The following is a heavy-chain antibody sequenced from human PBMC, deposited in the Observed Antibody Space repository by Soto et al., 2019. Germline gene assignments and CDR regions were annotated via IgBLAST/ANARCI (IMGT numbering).Heavy chain of an antibody. CDR1: GGSISSYY. Sequence: PSETLSLTCTVSGGSISSYYWSWIRQPPGKGLEWIGYIYYSGSTNYNPSLKSRVTISVDTSKNQFSLKLSSVTAADTAVYYCARGFRSPCYYYYGMDVWGQGTTVTVSS. CDR3: ARGFRSPCYYYYGMDV. V-gene: IGHV4-59*01. J-gene: IGHJ6*02. CDR2: IYYSGST.